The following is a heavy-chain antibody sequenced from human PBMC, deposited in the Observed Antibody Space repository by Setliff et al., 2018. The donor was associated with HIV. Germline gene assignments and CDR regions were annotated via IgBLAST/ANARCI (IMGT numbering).Heavy chain of an antibody. Sequence: ESLKISCAASGFTFSSYTMNWVRQPPGKGLEWIGNIYRSGSTYYNPSLRSRVTISVDTSKNQFYLNLNSVTDADTALYYCARHKDSDYVWGSYRPDGFDIWGQGTTVTVSS. D-gene: IGHD3-16*02. CDR1: GFTFSSYT. V-gene: IGHV4-59*04. CDR3: ARHKDSDYVWGSYRPDGFDI. J-gene: IGHJ3*02. CDR2: IYRSGST.